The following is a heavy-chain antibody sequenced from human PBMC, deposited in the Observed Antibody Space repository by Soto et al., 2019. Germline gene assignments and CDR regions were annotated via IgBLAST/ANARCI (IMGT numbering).Heavy chain of an antibody. J-gene: IGHJ5*02. Sequence: QVQLVQSGAEVKKPGASVKVSCKASGYTFTSYGISGVRQAPGQGLEWMGWISAYNGNTNYAQKLQGRVTMTTDTSTSTAYMELRSLRSDDTAVYYCARDRCSSTSCYTRGVRWFDPWGQGTLVTVSS. CDR3: ARDRCSSTSCYTRGVRWFDP. V-gene: IGHV1-18*01. D-gene: IGHD2-2*02. CDR1: GYTFTSYG. CDR2: ISAYNGNT.